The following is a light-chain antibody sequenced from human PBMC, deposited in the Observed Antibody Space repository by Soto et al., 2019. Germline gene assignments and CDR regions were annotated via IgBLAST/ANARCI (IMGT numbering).Light chain of an antibody. V-gene: IGLV2-23*01. CDR3: CSYSGGTSVV. CDR2: EDI. Sequence: QSALTQPASVSGSPGQSITIACTGSSSDVGRYNLVSWYQQHPGKAPKLVIYEDIERPSGVSNRFSGSKSGNTASLTISGLRIDDEDAYYCCSYSGGTSVVFGGGTKLTVL. CDR1: SSDVGRYNL. J-gene: IGLJ2*01.